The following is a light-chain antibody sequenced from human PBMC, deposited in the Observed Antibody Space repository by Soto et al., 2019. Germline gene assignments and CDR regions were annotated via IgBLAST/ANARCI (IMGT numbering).Light chain of an antibody. CDR3: QQYDNLPL. CDR2: DAS. Sequence: DIQMTQSPSSLSASVGDRVTITCQASQDISNYLNWYQQKPGKAPKLLIYDASNLETGVPSRFSGSGSGTDFTFTISSLQPEDIATYYCQQYDNLPLFRQGTKLEIK. V-gene: IGKV1-33*01. CDR1: QDISNY. J-gene: IGKJ2*01.